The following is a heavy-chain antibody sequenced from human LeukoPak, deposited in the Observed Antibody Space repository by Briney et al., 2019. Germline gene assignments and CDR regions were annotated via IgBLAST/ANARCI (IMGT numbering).Heavy chain of an antibody. V-gene: IGHV1-18*04. CDR2: TSAYNGNT. CDR1: GYTFTSYG. CDR3: ARERGRGYCSSTSCYWDYYYGMDV. J-gene: IGHJ6*04. Sequence: ASVKVSCKASGYTFTSYGISWVRQAPGQGLEWMGWTSAYNGNTNYAQKLQGRVTMTTDTSTSTAYMELRSLRSDDTAVYYCARERGRGYCSSTSCYWDYYYGMDVWGKGTTVTVSS. D-gene: IGHD2-2*01.